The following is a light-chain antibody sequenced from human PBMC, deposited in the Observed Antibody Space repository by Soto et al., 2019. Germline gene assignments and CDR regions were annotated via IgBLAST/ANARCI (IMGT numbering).Light chain of an antibody. V-gene: IGKV1-9*01. CDR1: QGIDTS. CDR3: QQLHGYPIT. J-gene: IGKJ5*01. Sequence: IPLTQSPSSLSPTLGDSGPITCRASQGIDTSLAWYQQKPGKAPKLLIYAASNFQSGVPSRFSGSGSGTHFTLTISSLQPEDFATYYCQQLHGYPITFGQGTRLE. CDR2: AAS.